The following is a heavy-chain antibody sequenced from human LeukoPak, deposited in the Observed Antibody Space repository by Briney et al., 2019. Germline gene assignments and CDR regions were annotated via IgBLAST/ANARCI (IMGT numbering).Heavy chain of an antibody. Sequence: GGSLRLSCAASGFTFSSYEMNWVRQAPGRGLEWVSYISGSGVTMYYADSVKGRFTISRDDAKNSLYLQMNSLRDEDTAVYYCAREDIRLDYFDYWGQGTLVTVSS. CDR1: GFTFSSYE. D-gene: IGHD6-19*01. J-gene: IGHJ4*02. CDR3: AREDIRLDYFDY. CDR2: ISGSGVTM. V-gene: IGHV3-48*03.